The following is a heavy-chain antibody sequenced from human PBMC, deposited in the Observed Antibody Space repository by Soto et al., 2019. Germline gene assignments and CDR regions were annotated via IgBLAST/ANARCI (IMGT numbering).Heavy chain of an antibody. Sequence: SETLSLTCTVSAGSISSYYWSWIRQPPGKGLEWIGNIYYSGSTNYNPSLKSRVTISVDTSKNQFSLKLSSVTAADTAVYYCARQVAGSDNWFDPWGQGTLVTVSS. V-gene: IGHV4-59*08. CDR2: IYYSGST. J-gene: IGHJ5*02. CDR3: ARQVAGSDNWFDP. CDR1: AGSISSYY.